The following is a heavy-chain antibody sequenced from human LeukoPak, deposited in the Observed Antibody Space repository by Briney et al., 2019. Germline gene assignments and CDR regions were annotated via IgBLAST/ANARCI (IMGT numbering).Heavy chain of an antibody. J-gene: IGHJ4*02. D-gene: IGHD3-22*01. V-gene: IGHV1-18*01. Sequence: ASLRVSSTASGYTFTTLGISWVRQAPGHRLEGMGWIGAYNGNANYAKKLHGRVTITSDTSTSTAYSDLRSLRSAAPAVFYCARGGEITMIVVDTDYWGQRTLVTVYS. CDR2: IGAYNGNA. CDR1: GYTFTTLG. CDR3: ARGGEITMIVVDTDY.